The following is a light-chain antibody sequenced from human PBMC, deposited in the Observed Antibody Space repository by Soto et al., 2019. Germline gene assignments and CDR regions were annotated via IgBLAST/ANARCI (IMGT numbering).Light chain of an antibody. Sequence: QSVLTQPPSASGSPGQSVTISCTGTSSDVGGYNYVSWYQQHPGKAPKLIIYEVCKWPSGVPDRFSGSKSGNTASLTVSGLQAEDEADYYCSSYAGSNNLIFGGGTKLTVL. CDR1: SSDVGGYNY. CDR2: EVC. CDR3: SSYAGSNNLI. J-gene: IGLJ2*01. V-gene: IGLV2-8*01.